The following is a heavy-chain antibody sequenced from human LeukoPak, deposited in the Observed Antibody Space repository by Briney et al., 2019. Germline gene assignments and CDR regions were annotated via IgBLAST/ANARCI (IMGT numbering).Heavy chain of an antibody. CDR2: IYYSGST. V-gene: IGHV4-59*08. CDR1: GASISSYY. D-gene: IGHD6-13*01. CDR3: ARHGVDYSSSWYGYYFDY. J-gene: IGHJ4*02. Sequence: PSETLSPTCTVSGASISSYYWSWIRQPPGKGLEWIGYIYYSGSTNYNPSLKSRLTISVDTSKNQFSLKLSSVTAADTAVYYCARHGVDYSSSWYGYYFDYWGQGTLVTVSS.